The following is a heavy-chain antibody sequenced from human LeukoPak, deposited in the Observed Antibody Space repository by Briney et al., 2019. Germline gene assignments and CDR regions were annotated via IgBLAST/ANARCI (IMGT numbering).Heavy chain of an antibody. D-gene: IGHD6-19*01. CDR2: INSDGSSA. Sequence: GGSLRLSCAASGFTFSSYWIHWVRQAPGKGLVWVSHINSDGSSATYADSVKGRLPISRDNAKNTVYLQMNSLRAEDTAVYYCARGGVGCFDYWGQGALVAVSS. CDR1: GFTFSSYW. CDR3: ARGGVGCFDY. J-gene: IGHJ4*02. V-gene: IGHV3-74*01.